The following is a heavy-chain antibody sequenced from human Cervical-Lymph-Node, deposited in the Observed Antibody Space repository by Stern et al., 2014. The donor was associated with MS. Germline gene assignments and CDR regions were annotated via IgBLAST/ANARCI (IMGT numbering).Heavy chain of an antibody. CDR1: GGTFSSYA. CDR3: ARGELKEGLVRGMDV. V-gene: IGHV1-69*01. J-gene: IGHJ6*02. Sequence: VQLEESGAEVTKPGSSVKVSCKASGGTFSSYAISWVRQAPGQGLEWMGGIIPIFGTANYAQKFQGRVTITADESTSTAYMELSSLGSEDTAVYYCARGELKEGLVRGMDVWGQGTTVTVSS. CDR2: IIPIFGTA. D-gene: IGHD1-26*01.